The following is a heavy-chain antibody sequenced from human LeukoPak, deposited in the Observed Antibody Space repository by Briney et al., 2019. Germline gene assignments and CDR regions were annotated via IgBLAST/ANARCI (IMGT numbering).Heavy chain of an antibody. V-gene: IGHV4-4*09. CDR2: IYTSGST. CDR1: GGSISSYY. Sequence: SETLSLTCTVSGGSISSYYWSWIRQPPGKGLEWIGYIYTSGSTNYNPSLKSRVTISVDTSKNQFSLKLSSVTAADTAAYYCARHVEGMVSVWGQGTLVTVSS. D-gene: IGHD3-10*01. J-gene: IGHJ4*02. CDR3: ARHVEGMVSV.